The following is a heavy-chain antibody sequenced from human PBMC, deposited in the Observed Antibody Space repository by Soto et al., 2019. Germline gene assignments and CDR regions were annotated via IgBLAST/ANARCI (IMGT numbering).Heavy chain of an antibody. CDR3: AKERAKGAVAGTGDYYYGMDV. D-gene: IGHD6-19*01. CDR1: GFTFDDYA. V-gene: IGHV3-9*01. CDR2: ISWNSGSI. J-gene: IGHJ6*02. Sequence: EVQLVESGGGLVQPGRSLRLSCAASGFTFDDYAMHWVRQAPGKGLEWVSGISWNSGSIGYADSVKGRFTISRDNAKNSLYLQMNSLRAEDTALYYCAKERAKGAVAGTGDYYYGMDVWGQGTTVTVSS.